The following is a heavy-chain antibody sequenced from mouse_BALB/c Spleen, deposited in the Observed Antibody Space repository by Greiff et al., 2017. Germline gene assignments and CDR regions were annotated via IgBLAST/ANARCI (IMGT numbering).Heavy chain of an antibody. J-gene: IGHJ2*01. CDR2: INPYNDGT. CDR3: ARPGYGNSYYFDY. V-gene: IGHV1-14*01. D-gene: IGHD2-10*02. Sequence: EVQLKQSGPELVKPGASVKMSCKASGYTFTSYVMHWVKQKPGQGLEWIGYINPYNDGTKYNEKFKGKATLTSDKSSSTAYMELSSLTSEDSAVYYCARPGYGNSYYFDYWGQGTTLTVSS. CDR1: GYTFTSYV.